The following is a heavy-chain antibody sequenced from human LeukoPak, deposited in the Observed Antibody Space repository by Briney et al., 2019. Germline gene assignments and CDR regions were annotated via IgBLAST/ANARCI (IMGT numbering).Heavy chain of an antibody. CDR1: GFTFSSFA. CDR3: AKDAIGQYRPYYFDC. CDR2: ISGSGEST. J-gene: IGHJ4*02. D-gene: IGHD3-16*02. Sequence: PGGSLRLSCAASGFTFSSFAMSWVRQAPGKGLEWVSSISGSGESTYYADYVKGRFTVSRDNSKNTVNLQLNSLRVEDTAVYYCAKDAIGQYRPYYFDCWGQGTLVTVSS. V-gene: IGHV3-23*01.